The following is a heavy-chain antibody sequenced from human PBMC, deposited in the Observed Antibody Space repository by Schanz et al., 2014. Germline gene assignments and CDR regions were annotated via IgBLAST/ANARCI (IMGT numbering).Heavy chain of an antibody. CDR1: GGTFSSYT. D-gene: IGHD2-2*02. J-gene: IGHJ6*03. Sequence: QVQLVQSEAEVKKPGSSVKVSCKASGGTFSSYTISWVRQAPGQGLEWMGRIIPILGIANYAQNFQGRVTITAEKSTSTAYMELTSLRSEDTAVYYCAGTYCSSTSCYTGYYYMDVWGKGTTVTVYS. CDR2: IIPILGIA. V-gene: IGHV1-69*02. CDR3: AGTYCSSTSCYTGYYYMDV.